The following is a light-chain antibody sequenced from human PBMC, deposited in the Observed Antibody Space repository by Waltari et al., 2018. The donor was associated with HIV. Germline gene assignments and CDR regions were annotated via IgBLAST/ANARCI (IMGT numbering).Light chain of an antibody. V-gene: IGLV2-14*01. J-gene: IGLJ1*01. CDR1: SSDIGGYNY. CDR2: EVS. CDR3: SSYTTSATLYV. Sequence: QSALTQPASVSGSPGQSITISCPGTSSDIGGYNYVSWYQQHPGKAPKIIIYEVSNRPSGVSNRFSGSKSGNTASLTISGLQAEDEADYYCSSYTTSATLYVFGSGTKVTVL.